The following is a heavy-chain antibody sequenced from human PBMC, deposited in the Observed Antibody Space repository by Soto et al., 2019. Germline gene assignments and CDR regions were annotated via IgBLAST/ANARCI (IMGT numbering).Heavy chain of an antibody. CDR3: EKIGSNCLYYFDS. CDR1: GFTFADFA. D-gene: IGHD4-4*01. CDR2: ISWNGGRI. J-gene: IGHJ4*02. Sequence: HPGGSLRPSCAASGFTFADFAMNWVRQAPGKGPEWVSRISWNGGRIDYADSVKGRFTISRDNAKNALYLQMNSLRPEDTALYYCEKIGSNCLYYFDSWGQGTLVTVSS. V-gene: IGHV3-9*01.